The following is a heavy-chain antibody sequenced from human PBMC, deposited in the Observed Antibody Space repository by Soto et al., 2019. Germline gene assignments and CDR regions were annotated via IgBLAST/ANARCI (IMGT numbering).Heavy chain of an antibody. CDR2: IYPGDSDT. CDR3: ARSPGIKLWYGFHAFAI. J-gene: IGHJ3*02. Sequence: PGESLKIYFKGPGDSFNSYLICWVRQMPVKGLEWMGIIYPGDSDTRYSPSFQGQVSISADKSIRTAYLKWSSLKASETAMYYCARSPGIKLWYGFHAFAIWGQRKIVAVSS. D-gene: IGHD5-18*01. V-gene: IGHV5-51*01. CDR1: GDSFNSYL.